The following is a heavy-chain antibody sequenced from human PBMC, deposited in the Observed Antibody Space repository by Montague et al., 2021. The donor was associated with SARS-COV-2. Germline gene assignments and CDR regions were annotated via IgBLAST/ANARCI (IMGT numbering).Heavy chain of an antibody. D-gene: IGHD6-13*01. V-gene: IGHV4-59*01. CDR2: IYYSGST. Sequence: SETLSLTCTVSGGSISPYYWNWIRQSPGKGLEWIGDIYYSGSTTYNPSLESRVTISVDTSMNQFSLRLSSVTAADTAVYYCARGIWYANWGQGILVTVSS. CDR3: ARGIWYAN. CDR1: GGSISPYY. J-gene: IGHJ4*02.